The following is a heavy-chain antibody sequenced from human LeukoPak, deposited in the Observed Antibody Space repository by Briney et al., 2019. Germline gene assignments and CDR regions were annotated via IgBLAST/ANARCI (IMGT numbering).Heavy chain of an antibody. Sequence: GGSLRLSCAASGFTFSSYGMSWVRQAPGKGLEWVSAISGSGGSTYYADSVKGRFTISRDNSKNTLYLQMNSLRAEDTAVYYCAKDHGIVPTPNPAADFDYWGQGTLVTVSS. J-gene: IGHJ4*02. V-gene: IGHV3-23*01. D-gene: IGHD5-12*01. CDR1: GFTFSSYG. CDR3: AKDHGIVPTPNPAADFDY. CDR2: ISGSGGST.